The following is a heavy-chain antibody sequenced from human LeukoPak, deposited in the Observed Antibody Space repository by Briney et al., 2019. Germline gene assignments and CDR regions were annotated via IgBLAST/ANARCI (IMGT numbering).Heavy chain of an antibody. CDR3: AKARPYSYGPFDY. V-gene: IGHV3-30*02. CDR2: IRYDGSNK. D-gene: IGHD5-18*01. CDR1: GFTFSSYG. J-gene: IGHJ4*02. Sequence: GGSLRLSCAASGFTFSSYGMHWVRQAPGKGLEGVAFIRYDGSNKYYADSVKGRFTISRDNSKNTLYLQMNSLRAEDTAVYYCAKARPYSYGPFDYWGQGTLVTVSS.